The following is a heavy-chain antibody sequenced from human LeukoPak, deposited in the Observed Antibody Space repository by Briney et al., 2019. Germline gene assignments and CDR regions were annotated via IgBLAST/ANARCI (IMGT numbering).Heavy chain of an antibody. CDR1: GDSISPYY. V-gene: IGHV4-59*01. CDR2: IFYNGNT. D-gene: IGHD4-17*01. CDR3: ARVRLSGEIDH. Sequence: SETLSLTCTVSGDSISPYYWSWIRQPPGKGLEWFGHIFYNGNTNYNPSLKSRVTISLDTSKNQFSLKLSSVTAADTAAYYCARVRLSGEIDHWGQGTLVTVSS. J-gene: IGHJ4*02.